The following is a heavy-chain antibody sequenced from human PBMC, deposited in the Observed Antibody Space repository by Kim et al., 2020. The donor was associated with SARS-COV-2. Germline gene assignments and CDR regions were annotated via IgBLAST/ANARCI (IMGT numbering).Heavy chain of an antibody. CDR1: GDTFSNYI. CDR2: IIPMFGTG. CDR3: ASYERYSSATFDY. V-gene: IGHV1-69*13. Sequence: SVKVSCKASGDTFSNYIINWVRQAPGQGLEWMGRIIPMFGTGNYAQKFQGRVTITADESTSTAYMELSSLRSEDTAVYYCASYERYSSATFDYWGQGTLVTVSS. J-gene: IGHJ4*02. D-gene: IGHD6-25*01.